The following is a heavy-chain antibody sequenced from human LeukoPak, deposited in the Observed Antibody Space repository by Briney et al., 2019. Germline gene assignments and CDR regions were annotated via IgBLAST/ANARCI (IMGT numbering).Heavy chain of an antibody. CDR3: AKADSSGWYARAVYYYYGMDV. D-gene: IGHD6-19*01. V-gene: IGHV3-30*02. J-gene: IGHJ6*02. CDR1: GFTFSSYG. CDR2: IRYDGSNK. Sequence: GGSLRLSCAASGFTFSSYGMHWVRQAPGKGLEWVAFIRYDGSNKYYADSVKGRFTISRDNSKNTLYLQMNSLRAEDTAVYYCAKADSSGWYARAVYYYYGMDVWGQGTTVTVSS.